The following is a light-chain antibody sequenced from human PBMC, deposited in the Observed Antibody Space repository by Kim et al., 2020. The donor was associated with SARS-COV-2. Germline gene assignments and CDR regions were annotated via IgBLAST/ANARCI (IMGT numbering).Light chain of an antibody. V-gene: IGLV1-44*01. CDR3: GAWDDSLDAYV. J-gene: IGLJ3*02. CDR1: SSNIELNA. CDR2: DND. Sequence: GQRVEISCSGSSSNIELNAVNWYQSFPGTAPRLLIYDNDRRPSGVPDRISGSKSGTSASLALSGLLSEDEADYYCGAWDDSLDAYVFGGGTQLTVL.